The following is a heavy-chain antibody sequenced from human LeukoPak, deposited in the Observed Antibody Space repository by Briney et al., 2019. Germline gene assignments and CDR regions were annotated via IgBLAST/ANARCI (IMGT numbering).Heavy chain of an antibody. Sequence: PGGSLRLSCAASGFTFSSYSMNWVRQAPGKGLERVSYISSSSSTIYYADSVKGRFTISRDNAKNSLYLQMNSLRDEDTAVYYCARGRSRSLNWFDPWGQGTLVTVSS. CDR3: ARGRSRSLNWFDP. CDR2: ISSSSSTI. J-gene: IGHJ5*02. D-gene: IGHD2-15*01. V-gene: IGHV3-48*02. CDR1: GFTFSSYS.